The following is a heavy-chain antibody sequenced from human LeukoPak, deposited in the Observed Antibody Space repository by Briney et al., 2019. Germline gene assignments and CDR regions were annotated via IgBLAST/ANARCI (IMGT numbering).Heavy chain of an antibody. CDR3: ARPSPFCGADCHRYFHY. J-gene: IGHJ4*02. Sequence: GGSLRLSCAASGFTFSTYSMTWVRQAPGKGLEWVSIISDKGDTTYYADSAKGRFTISRDNSKNTLYLQMHSLGAEDTAVYYCARPSPFCGADCHRYFHYWGQGTLVTVSS. CDR2: ISDKGDTT. CDR1: GFTFSTYS. D-gene: IGHD2-21*02. V-gene: IGHV3-23*01.